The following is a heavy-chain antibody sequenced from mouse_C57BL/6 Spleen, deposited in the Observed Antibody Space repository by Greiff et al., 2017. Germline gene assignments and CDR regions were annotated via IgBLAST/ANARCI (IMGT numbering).Heavy chain of an antibody. Sequence: VQLQQSGTVLARPGASVKMSCKTSGYTFTSYWMHWVKQRPGQGLEWIGAIYPGNSDTSYNQKFKGKAKLTAVTSASTAYMELSSLTNEDSAVYYCTRETVVATPYWYCDVWGTGTTVTVSS. D-gene: IGHD1-1*01. J-gene: IGHJ1*03. CDR2: IYPGNSDT. CDR3: TRETVVATPYWYCDV. CDR1: GYTFTSYW. V-gene: IGHV1-5*01.